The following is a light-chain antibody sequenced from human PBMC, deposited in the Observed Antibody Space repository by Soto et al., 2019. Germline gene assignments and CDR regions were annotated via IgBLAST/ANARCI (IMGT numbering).Light chain of an antibody. CDR3: QKYDSAPQT. CDR1: QGIIDY. CDR2: AAS. Sequence: DIQRTQSPSSLSASVGDTVTITCRASQGIIDYLAWYQQRPGKVPKLLIYAASTLQTGVPSRFSGSGAGTDFTLTFSSLQPEDVATYYCQKYDSAPQTFGQGTKVEIK. V-gene: IGKV1-27*01. J-gene: IGKJ1*01.